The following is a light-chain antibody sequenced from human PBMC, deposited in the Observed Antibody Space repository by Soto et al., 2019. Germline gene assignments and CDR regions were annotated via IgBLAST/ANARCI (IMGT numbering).Light chain of an antibody. CDR1: QNINSW. V-gene: IGKV1-5*03. CDR3: QQYNDYTT. Sequence: DIQMTQSPSTLSASVGDRVTITCRASQNINSWLTRYQQKPGKAPKLLIYEASILENGVPSRFSGSGSGTEFTLTISSLQPDDFATYYCQQYNDYTTFGQGTKVEIK. CDR2: EAS. J-gene: IGKJ1*01.